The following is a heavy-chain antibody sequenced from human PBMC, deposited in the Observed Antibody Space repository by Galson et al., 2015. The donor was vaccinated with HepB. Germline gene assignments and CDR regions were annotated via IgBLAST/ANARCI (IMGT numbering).Heavy chain of an antibody. D-gene: IGHD2-2*03. CDR3: AKFRGMDIGEYHFDH. CDR2: LHNDGVTT. CDR1: GFTFSTFA. V-gene: IGHV3-23*05. J-gene: IGHJ4*02. Sequence: SLRLSCAASGFTFSTFAMGWVRQAPGKGLEWVSTLHNDGVTTHIADSARGRFTISRDNSKNTLFLQMNSLEVEDTALYYCAKFRGMDIGEYHFDHWGQGTLVTVSS.